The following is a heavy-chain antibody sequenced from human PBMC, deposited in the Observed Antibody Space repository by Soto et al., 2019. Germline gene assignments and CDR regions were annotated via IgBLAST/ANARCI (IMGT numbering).Heavy chain of an antibody. Sequence: GESLKISCKGSGYSFTSYWISWVRQMPGKGLEWMGRIDPSDSYTNYSPSFQGHVTISADKSISTAYLQWSSLKASDTAMYYCARHSVQLAPGDYYGMDVWGQGTTVTVSS. D-gene: IGHD5-18*01. CDR3: ARHSVQLAPGDYYGMDV. J-gene: IGHJ6*02. CDR2: IDPSDSYT. CDR1: GYSFTSYW. V-gene: IGHV5-10-1*01.